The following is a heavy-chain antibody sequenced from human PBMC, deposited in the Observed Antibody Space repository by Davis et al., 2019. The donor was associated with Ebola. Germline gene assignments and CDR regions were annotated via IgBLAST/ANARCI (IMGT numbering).Heavy chain of an antibody. J-gene: IGHJ4*02. CDR2: IKSKTDGGTT. CDR3: TTWWQLVDY. D-gene: IGHD2-15*01. Sequence: GESLKISCAASGFTFSNAWMSWVRQAPGKGLEWVGRIKSKTDGGTTDYAAPVKGRFTISRDDSKNTLYLQINSLKTEDTAVYYCTTWWQLVDYWGQGTLVTVSS. V-gene: IGHV3-15*01. CDR1: GFTFSNAW.